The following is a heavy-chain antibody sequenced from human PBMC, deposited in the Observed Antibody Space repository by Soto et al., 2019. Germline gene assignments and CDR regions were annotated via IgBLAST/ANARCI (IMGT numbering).Heavy chain of an antibody. D-gene: IGHD2-15*01. J-gene: IGHJ5*02. CDR3: ARLVACSGGSCRFDP. V-gene: IGHV4-39*01. CDR1: GGSISSSSYY. CDR2: INYSGTT. Sequence: QLQLQESGPGLVTPSETLSLTCTVSGGSISSSSYYWAWIRQPPGKGLEWIGSINYSGTTYYIASFKSRVTISIDTSKNQFSLRLNSVTAADTAVYYCARLVACSGGSCRFDPWGQGTLVTVSS.